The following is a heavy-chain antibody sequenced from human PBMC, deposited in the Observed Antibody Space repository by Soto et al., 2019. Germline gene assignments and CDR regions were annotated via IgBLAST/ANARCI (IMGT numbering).Heavy chain of an antibody. J-gene: IGHJ4*02. CDR3: TTEYYYRLHH. Sequence: EVQLVESGGALIQPGGSLRLSCATSGFSFSYTFMNWVRQAPGKGLEWVGRTNAKNDDETADYAAPVKGRFIISRVHSANTLHLQMNGLKTEDTAVYYCTTEYYYRLHHWAQGTLVTVSS. V-gene: IGHV3-15*07. D-gene: IGHD2-8*01. CDR1: GFSFSYTF. CDR2: TNAKNDDETA.